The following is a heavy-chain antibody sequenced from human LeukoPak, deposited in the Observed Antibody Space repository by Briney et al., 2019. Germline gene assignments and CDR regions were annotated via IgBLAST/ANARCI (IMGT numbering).Heavy chain of an antibody. CDR1: GGSITSGGYL. CDR3: ARAGASLHSWSFDY. J-gene: IGHJ4*02. D-gene: IGHD1-26*01. V-gene: IGHV4-30-2*01. CDR2: IYHSGST. Sequence: SETLSLTYAVSGGSITSGGYLWRWIRQPPGKGLEWIGYIYHSGSTYYNPSLKSRLTISVDRSKNQFSLKLSSVTAADTAVYCCARAGASLHSWSFDYWGQGTLATVSS.